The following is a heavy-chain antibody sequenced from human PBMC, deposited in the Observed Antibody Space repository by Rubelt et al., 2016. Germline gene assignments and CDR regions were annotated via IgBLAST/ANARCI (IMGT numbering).Heavy chain of an antibody. CDR1: GFSLSTSGMC. J-gene: IGHJ4*02. CDR2: IDWDDDK. Sequence: QVTLRESGPALVRPTQPLTLTCTFSGFSLSTSGMCVSWLRQPPGKALEWLALIDWDDDKYYSTSLRTRLTISKDPSKNQVVLTMTDMDPVDTATYYCARTQTETEPDYWGQGTLVTVSS. D-gene: IGHD1-1*01. V-gene: IGHV2-70*01. CDR3: ARTQTETEPDY.